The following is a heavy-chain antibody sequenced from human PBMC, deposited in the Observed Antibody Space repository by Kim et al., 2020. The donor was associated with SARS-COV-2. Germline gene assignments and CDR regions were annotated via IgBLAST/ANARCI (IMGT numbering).Heavy chain of an antibody. D-gene: IGHD6-13*01. J-gene: IGHJ4*02. CDR1: GETFSGHY. Sequence: SETLSLTCAVYGETFSGHYWTWIRQPPGKGLEWIGEINHSGSSNYNPSLKSRVTTSVDMPKNQFSLRLTSVTAADTAMYYCARVRFSGSSSYYWSLDFWGQRNLVTLSS. CDR3: ARVRFSGSSSYYWSLDF. V-gene: IGHV4-34*01. CDR2: INHSGSS.